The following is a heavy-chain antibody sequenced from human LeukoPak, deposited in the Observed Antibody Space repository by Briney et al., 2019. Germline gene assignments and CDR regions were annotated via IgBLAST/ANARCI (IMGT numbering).Heavy chain of an antibody. Sequence: ASVKVSCKASGYTFTSYDINWVRQAPGQGLEWMGIINPSGGSTSYAQKFRGRVTMTRDTSTSTVYMELSSLRSEDTAVYYCARMHDSSGYHFDYWGQGTLVTVSS. CDR3: ARMHDSSGYHFDY. CDR1: GYTFTSYD. CDR2: INPSGGST. J-gene: IGHJ4*02. D-gene: IGHD3-22*01. V-gene: IGHV1-46*01.